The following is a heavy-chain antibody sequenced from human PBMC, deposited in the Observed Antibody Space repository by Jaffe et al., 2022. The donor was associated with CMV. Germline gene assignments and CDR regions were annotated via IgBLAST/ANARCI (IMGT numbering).Heavy chain of an antibody. CDR1: GFTFSSYS. CDR2: ISSSSSYI. D-gene: IGHD4-4*01. CDR3: ARVPSLDYSNEWYFDL. Sequence: EVQLVESGGGLVKPGGSLRLSCAASGFTFSSYSMNWVRQAPGKGLEWVSSISSSSSYIYYADSVKGRFTISRDNAKNSLYLQMNSLRAEDTAVYYCARVPSLDYSNEWYFDLWGRGTLVTVSS. V-gene: IGHV3-21*01. J-gene: IGHJ2*01.